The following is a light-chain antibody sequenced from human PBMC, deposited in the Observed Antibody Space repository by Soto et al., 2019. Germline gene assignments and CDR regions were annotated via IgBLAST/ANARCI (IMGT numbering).Light chain of an antibody. V-gene: IGKV3-20*01. CDR2: RAS. Sequence: EIVLTQSPGTLSLSPGERATLSCRASQSVSSDYLAWYQQKPGQTPKVLIYRASSRATGIPDRFSGSGSGTDFPLTISRLEPEDFAVYYCQQYGSSPHTFGGGTKVEIK. J-gene: IGKJ4*01. CDR1: QSVSSDY. CDR3: QQYGSSPHT.